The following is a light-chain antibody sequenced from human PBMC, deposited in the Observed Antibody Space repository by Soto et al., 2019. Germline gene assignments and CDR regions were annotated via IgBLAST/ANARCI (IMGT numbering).Light chain of an antibody. Sequence: DIQMTQSPSTLSASVGDRVTITCRASQSISSWLAWYQQKPGRAPKLLIYKASSLESGVPSRFSGSGSGTEFTLTISSLQPDDFATYYCQQHQSYSTFGQGTKVEIK. CDR2: KAS. V-gene: IGKV1-5*03. J-gene: IGKJ1*01. CDR1: QSISSW. CDR3: QQHQSYST.